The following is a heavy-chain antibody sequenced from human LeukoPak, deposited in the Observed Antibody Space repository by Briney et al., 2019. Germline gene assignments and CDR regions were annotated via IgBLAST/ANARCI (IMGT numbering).Heavy chain of an antibody. CDR1: GGSISSYY. CDR3: ARETSYYDILTGYWGSGLFDY. CDR2: IYTSGST. D-gene: IGHD3-9*01. Sequence: PSETLSLTCTVSGGSISSYYWSWIRQPAGKGLEWIGRIYTSGSTNYNPSLKSRVTMSVDTSKNQFSLKLSSVTAADTAVYYCARETSYYDILTGYWGSGLFDYWGQGTLVTVSS. J-gene: IGHJ4*02. V-gene: IGHV4-4*07.